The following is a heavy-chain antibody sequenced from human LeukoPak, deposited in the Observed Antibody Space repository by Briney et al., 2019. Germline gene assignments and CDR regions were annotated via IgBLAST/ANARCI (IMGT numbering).Heavy chain of an antibody. CDR1: GYTFTGYY. J-gene: IGHJ4*02. CDR2: MNPNSGNT. V-gene: IGHV1-8*02. D-gene: IGHD3-16*02. Sequence: ASVKVSCKASGYTFTGYYMHWVRQAPGQGLEWMGWMNPNSGNTGYAQKFQGRVTMTRNTSISTAYMELSSLRSEDTAVYYCARGYYDYVWGSYRPNYYFDYWGQGTLVTVSS. CDR3: ARGYYDYVWGSYRPNYYFDY.